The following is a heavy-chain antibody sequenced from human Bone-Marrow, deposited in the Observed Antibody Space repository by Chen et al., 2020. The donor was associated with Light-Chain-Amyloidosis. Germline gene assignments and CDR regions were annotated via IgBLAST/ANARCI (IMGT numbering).Heavy chain of an antibody. Sequence: QVQLQESGPGLVKPSETLSLTCTVSGGSISSYYWSWIRQPPGKGLEYIGYISYSGITNYNPSLKSRVTISVDTSKNQFSLKLTSVTAADTAVYYCARVPSSSWYHLGFDYWGQGTLVTVSS. CDR2: ISYSGIT. CDR3: ARVPSSSWYHLGFDY. V-gene: IGHV4-59*01. D-gene: IGHD6-13*01. CDR1: GGSISSYY. J-gene: IGHJ4*02.